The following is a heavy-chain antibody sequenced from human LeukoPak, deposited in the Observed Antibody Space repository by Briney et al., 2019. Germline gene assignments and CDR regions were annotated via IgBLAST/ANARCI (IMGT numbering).Heavy chain of an antibody. J-gene: IGHJ5*02. CDR1: GGSISSSSYY. CDR3: GAAAGTRGFDP. D-gene: IGHD6-13*01. Sequence: SETLSLTCTVSGGSISSSSYYWGWIRQPPGKGLEWIGSIYYSGSTYYNPSLKSRVTISVDTSKNQFSLKLSSVTAADTAVYYCGAAAGTRGFDPWGQGTLVTVSS. V-gene: IGHV4-39*01. CDR2: IYYSGST.